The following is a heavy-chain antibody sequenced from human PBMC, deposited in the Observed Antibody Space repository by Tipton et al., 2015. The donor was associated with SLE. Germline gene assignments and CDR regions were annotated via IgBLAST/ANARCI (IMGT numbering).Heavy chain of an antibody. J-gene: IGHJ5*02. CDR2: IYVSGTT. CDR1: GASISSASFY. D-gene: IGHD1-1*01. V-gene: IGHV4-61*02. CDR3: ARGQHQLGRFDP. Sequence: TLSLTCIVSGASISSASFYWNWIRQPAGKEPEWIGRIYVSGTTTYNPSFKSRASISLDTSKNQFSLKLSSVTAADTAVYYCARGQHQLGRFDPWGQGTLVTVSS.